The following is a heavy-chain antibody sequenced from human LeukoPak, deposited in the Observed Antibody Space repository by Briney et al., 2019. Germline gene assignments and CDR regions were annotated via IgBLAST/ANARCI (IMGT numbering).Heavy chain of an antibody. CDR1: GGSIRSSYYY. V-gene: IGHV4-39*07. CDR3: AREMGATDY. CDR2: INHSGST. J-gene: IGHJ4*02. Sequence: SETLSLTCTVSGGSIRSSYYYWGWIRQPPGKGLEWIGEINHSGSTNYNPSLKSRVTISVDTSKNQFSLKLSSVTAADTAVYYCAREMGATDYWGQGTLVTVSS. D-gene: IGHD1-26*01.